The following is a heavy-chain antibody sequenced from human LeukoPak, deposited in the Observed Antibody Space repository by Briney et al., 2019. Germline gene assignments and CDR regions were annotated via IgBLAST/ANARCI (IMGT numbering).Heavy chain of an antibody. Sequence: QPGRSLRLSCAASGFTFSSYGMHWVRQAPGKGLEWVAVIWYDGSNKYYADSVKGRFTISRDNSKNTLYLQMNSLRAEDTAVYYCARELRYFDWLAGNFDYWGQGTLVTVSS. V-gene: IGHV3-33*01. D-gene: IGHD3-9*01. CDR2: IWYDGSNK. J-gene: IGHJ4*02. CDR1: GFTFSSYG. CDR3: ARELRYFDWLAGNFDY.